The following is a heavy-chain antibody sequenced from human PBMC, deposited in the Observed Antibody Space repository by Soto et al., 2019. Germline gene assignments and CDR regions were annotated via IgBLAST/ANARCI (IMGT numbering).Heavy chain of an antibody. J-gene: IGHJ4*02. D-gene: IGHD1-7*01. CDR3: ADLDSRQLPNNFDY. CDR2: ISSNVVTT. CDR1: GFTFSIDA. Sequence: GGSLGLSCAASGFTFSIDAMSWVRQASGQGLEWVSGISSNVVTTYYADSVKGRFTISRDDSKSTLDLQLNNLRADDTAVYFCADLDSRQLPNNFDYWSQRPLVTVSS. V-gene: IGHV3-23*01.